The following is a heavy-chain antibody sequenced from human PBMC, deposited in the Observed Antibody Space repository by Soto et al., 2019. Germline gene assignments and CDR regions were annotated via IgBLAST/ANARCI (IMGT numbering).Heavy chain of an antibody. J-gene: IGHJ4*02. CDR1: GFSLTTAGVG. Sequence: QINLKESGPTLVKPTQTLTLTCSFSGFSLTTAGVGVGWVRQSPGEALEWIALIYWDDDEGYSPSLKTRLTITKYPSKNQVVLIMTNMAPVDTATYYCAHSRNLITEDAQVGDFDYWGQGTLVTVSS. CDR3: AHSRNLITEDAQVGDFDY. CDR2: IYWDDDE. V-gene: IGHV2-5*02. D-gene: IGHD3-10*01.